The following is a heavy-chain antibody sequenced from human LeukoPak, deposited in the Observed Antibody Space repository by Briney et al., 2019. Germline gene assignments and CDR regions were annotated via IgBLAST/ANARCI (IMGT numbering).Heavy chain of an antibody. CDR1: GGSISSGDYY. J-gene: IGHJ4*02. Sequence: SETLSLTCTVSGGSISSGDYYWSWIRQPPGKGLEWIGYIYYSGSTYYNPSLKSRVTISVDTSKNQFSLKLSSVTAADTAVYYCARDLGIAAAGIYGYWGQGTLVTVSS. CDR2: IYYSGST. V-gene: IGHV4-30-4*01. CDR3: ARDLGIAAAGIYGY. D-gene: IGHD6-13*01.